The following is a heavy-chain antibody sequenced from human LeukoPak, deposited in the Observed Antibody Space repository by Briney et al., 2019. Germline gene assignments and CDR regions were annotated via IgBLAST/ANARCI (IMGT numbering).Heavy chain of an antibody. J-gene: IGHJ4*02. Sequence: PSETLSLTCTVSGYSISSGYYWGWIRQPPGKGLEWIGSIYHSGSTYYNPSLKSRVTISVDTSKNQFSLKLSSVTAADTAVYYCARVPHRASVGDTMVRGVTFDYWGQGTLVTVSS. CDR1: GYSISSGYY. V-gene: IGHV4-38-2*02. CDR2: IYHSGST. CDR3: ARVPHRASVGDTMVRGVTFDY. D-gene: IGHD3-10*01.